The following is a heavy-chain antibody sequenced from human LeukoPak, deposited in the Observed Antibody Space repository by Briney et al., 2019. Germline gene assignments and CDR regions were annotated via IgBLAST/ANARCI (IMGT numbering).Heavy chain of an antibody. V-gene: IGHV3-23*01. CDR2: IIGSGDNT. Sequence: PGGSLRLSRVGSGFTFSNYVMSWVRQAPGKGLEWVSAIIGSGDNTYYADSVKGRFTVSRDNSKNTLYLQMNSLRAEDTAVYYCANQNSGLDVWGQGTTVTVSS. CDR3: ANQNSGLDV. CDR1: GFTFSNYV. J-gene: IGHJ6*02.